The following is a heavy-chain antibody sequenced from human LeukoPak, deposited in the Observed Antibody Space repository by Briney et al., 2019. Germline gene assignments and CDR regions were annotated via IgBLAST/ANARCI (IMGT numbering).Heavy chain of an antibody. D-gene: IGHD5-18*01. CDR1: GFTVSSNY. J-gene: IGHJ4*02. Sequence: PGGSLRLSCAASGFTVSSNYMSWVRQAPGKGLEWVSVIYSGGSTYYADSVKGRFTISRDNSKNTLYLQMNSLRAEDTAVYYCARGGPPSTPPWIQLWQGDFSPFDYWGQGTLVTVSS. V-gene: IGHV3-66*01. CDR2: IYSGGST. CDR3: ARGGPPSTPPWIQLWQGDFSPFDY.